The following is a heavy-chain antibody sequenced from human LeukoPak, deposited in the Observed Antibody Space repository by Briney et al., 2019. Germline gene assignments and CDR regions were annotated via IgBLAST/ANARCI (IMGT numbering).Heavy chain of an antibody. CDR2: ISAYNGNT. D-gene: IGHD3-10*01. CDR1: GYTFTSYG. V-gene: IGHV1-18*01. CDR3: ARTGDYYGSGRFDP. J-gene: IGHJ5*02. Sequence: EASVTVSCMASGYTFTSYGISWVRQAPGQGLEWMGWISAYNGNTNYAQKLQGRVTMTTDTSTSTAYMELRSLRSDDTAVYYCARTGDYYGSGRFDPWGQGTLVTVSS.